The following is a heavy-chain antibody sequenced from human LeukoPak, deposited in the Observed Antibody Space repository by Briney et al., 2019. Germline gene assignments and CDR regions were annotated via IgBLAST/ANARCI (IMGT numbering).Heavy chain of an antibody. Sequence: QAGGSMRLSCTASGFNFDSYTMHWVRQAPGKGLEWVSLRSWDSRNTYYSDSVKGRFIISRDNAKNSLYLQINSLTIEDTALYYCTKGHSGGWTENHFEFWGHGTLVTVSS. V-gene: IGHV3-43*01. CDR3: TKGHSGGWTENHFEF. CDR1: GFNFDSYT. CDR2: RSWDSRNT. D-gene: IGHD6-19*01. J-gene: IGHJ4*01.